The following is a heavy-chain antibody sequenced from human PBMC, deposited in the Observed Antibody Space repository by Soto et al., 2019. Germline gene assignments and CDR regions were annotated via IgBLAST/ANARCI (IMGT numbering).Heavy chain of an antibody. CDR2: IIPIFGTA. V-gene: IGHV1-69*13. D-gene: IGHD2-2*01. J-gene: IGHJ6*02. CDR3: AIKVVVLAPGISLDYYYYGMDV. Sequence: GASVKVSCKASGGTFSSYAISWVRQAPGQGLEWMGGIIPIFGTANYAQKFQGRVTITADESTSTAYMELSSLRSEDTAVYYCAIKVVVLAPGISLDYYYYGMDVWGQGTTVTVSS. CDR1: GGTFSSYA.